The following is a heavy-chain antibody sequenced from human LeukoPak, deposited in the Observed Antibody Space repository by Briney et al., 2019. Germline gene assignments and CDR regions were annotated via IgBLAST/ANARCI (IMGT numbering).Heavy chain of an antibody. V-gene: IGHV3-21*01. D-gene: IGHD3-9*01. CDR2: ISSSSSYI. CDR1: GFTFSSYS. Sequence: GGSLRLSCAASGFTFSSYSMNWVRQAPGKWLEWVSSISSSSSYIYYADSVKGRFTISRDNAKNSLYLQMNSLRAEDTAVYYCAQVPYDILTGDGMDVWGKGTTVTVSS. CDR3: AQVPYDILTGDGMDV. J-gene: IGHJ6*04.